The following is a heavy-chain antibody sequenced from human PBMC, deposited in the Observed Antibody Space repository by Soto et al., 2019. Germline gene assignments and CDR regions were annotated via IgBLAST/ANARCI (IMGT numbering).Heavy chain of an antibody. CDR3: ARDLLTLAGVTSRIYGMDV. D-gene: IGHD6-19*01. CDR2: INPTGGTT. J-gene: IGHJ6*02. CDR1: AYTFNNYF. V-gene: IGHV1-46*02. Sequence: ASLKVSCKASAYTFNNYFMHWVRQAPGEGLEWMGIINPTGGTTTYAQKFQGRVTMTRDTSTSTVYMELSSLRSEDTAVYYCARDLLTLAGVTSRIYGMDVWGQGTTVTVSS.